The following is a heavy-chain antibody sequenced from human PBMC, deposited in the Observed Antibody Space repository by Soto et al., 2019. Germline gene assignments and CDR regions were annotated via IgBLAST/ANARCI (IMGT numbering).Heavy chain of an antibody. V-gene: IGHV4-39*01. CDR3: ARRTIITMVRGVKGGWFDP. D-gene: IGHD3-10*01. CDR2: IYYSGST. Sequence: QLQLQESGPGLVKPSETLSLTCTVSGGSISSSSYYWGWIRQPPGKGLEWIGSIYYSGSTYYNPSLKSRVTISVDTSKNQFSLKLSSVTAADTAVYYCARRTIITMVRGVKGGWFDPWGQGTLVTVSS. J-gene: IGHJ5*02. CDR1: GGSISSSSYY.